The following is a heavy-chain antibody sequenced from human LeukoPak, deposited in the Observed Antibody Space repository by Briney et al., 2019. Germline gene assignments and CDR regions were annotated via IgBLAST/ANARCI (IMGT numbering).Heavy chain of an antibody. D-gene: IGHD3-10*01. Sequence: PSETLSLTCTVSGGSISSSCYYWGWIRQPPGKGLEWIGSIYYSGSTYYNPSLKSRVTISVDTSKNQFSLKLSSVTAADTAVYYCARQPNGSGSYYYFYMDVWGRGTTVTVSS. CDR2: IYYSGST. J-gene: IGHJ6*03. V-gene: IGHV4-39*01. CDR3: ARQPNGSGSYYYFYMDV. CDR1: GGSISSSCYY.